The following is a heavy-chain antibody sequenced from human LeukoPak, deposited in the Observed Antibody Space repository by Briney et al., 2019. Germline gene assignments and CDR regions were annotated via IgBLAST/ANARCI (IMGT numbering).Heavy chain of an antibody. CDR3: ARVNDDFWTGEWAFDI. D-gene: IGHD3-3*01. J-gene: IGHJ3*02. CDR2: ISSSSSYI. Sequence: NSGRSLRLSCAASGFTFSDYGMHWVRQAPGKGLEWVSSISSSSSYIYYADSVKGRFTISRDNAKNSLYLQMNSLRAEDTAVYYCARVNDDFWTGEWAFDIWGQGTMVTVSS. CDR1: GFTFSDYG. V-gene: IGHV3-21*01.